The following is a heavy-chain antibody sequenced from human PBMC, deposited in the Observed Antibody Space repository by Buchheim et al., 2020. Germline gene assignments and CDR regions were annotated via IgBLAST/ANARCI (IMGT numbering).Heavy chain of an antibody. CDR1: GGSISSYY. Sequence: QVQLQESGPGLVKPSETLSLTCTVSGGSISSYYWSWIRQPPGKGLEWIGYIYYSGSTNYNPSLKSRVTISVGTSKNQFSLKLSSVTAADTAVYYCARDRVAAAGQKGYYYYYGMDVWGQGTT. CDR2: IYYSGST. CDR3: ARDRVAAAGQKGYYYYYGMDV. J-gene: IGHJ6*02. V-gene: IGHV4-59*01. D-gene: IGHD6-13*01.